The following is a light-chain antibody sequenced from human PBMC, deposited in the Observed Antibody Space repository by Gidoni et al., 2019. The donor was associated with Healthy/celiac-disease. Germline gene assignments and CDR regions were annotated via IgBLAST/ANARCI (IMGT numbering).Light chain of an antibody. CDR3: QQRSNWPGT. V-gene: IGKV3-11*01. CDR1: QSVSSY. Sequence: EIVLTQSPATLSLSPGERATLSCRASQSVSSYLAWYQQNPGQAPRLLIYDASNSATGIPARFSGSGSGTDFTLTISSLEPEDCAVYYCQQRSNWPGTFGQGTKVEIK. CDR2: DAS. J-gene: IGKJ1*01.